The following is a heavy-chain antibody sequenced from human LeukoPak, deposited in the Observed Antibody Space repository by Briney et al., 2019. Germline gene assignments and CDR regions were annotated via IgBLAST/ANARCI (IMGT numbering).Heavy chain of an antibody. CDR1: GFTFSNND. V-gene: IGHV3-30*02. CDR2: IRYDGINK. CDR3: AKSKSDSSGWFPPVDY. Sequence: GGSLRLSCAASGFTFSNNDIHWVRQAPGKGLEWVAFIRYDGINKYYADSVKGRFTISRDNSKNTLYLQMNSLRADDTAVYYCAKSKSDSSGWFPPVDYWGQGTLVTVSS. D-gene: IGHD6-19*01. J-gene: IGHJ4*02.